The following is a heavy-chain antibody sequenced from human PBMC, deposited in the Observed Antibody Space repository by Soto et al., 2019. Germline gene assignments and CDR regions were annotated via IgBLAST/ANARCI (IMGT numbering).Heavy chain of an antibody. D-gene: IGHD5-12*01. CDR2: ISGSGGST. V-gene: IGHV3-23*01. Sequence: EVQLLESGGGLVQPGGSLRLSCAASGFTFSSYAMSWVRQAPGKGLEWVSAISGSGGSTYYADSVKGRFTISRDNSKNKLYLHMNSLRAEDTAVYYCAKDPSRDGYNFDYWGQGTLVTVSS. CDR3: AKDPSRDGYNFDY. CDR1: GFTFSSYA. J-gene: IGHJ4*02.